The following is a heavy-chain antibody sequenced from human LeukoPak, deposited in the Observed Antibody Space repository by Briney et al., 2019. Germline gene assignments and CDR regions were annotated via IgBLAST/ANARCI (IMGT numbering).Heavy chain of an antibody. Sequence: ASVKVSCKASGYTFTSYAMHWVRQAPGQRLEWMGWINAGNGNTKYSQKFQGRVTITRDTSASTAYTELSSLRSEDTAVYYCARGGATTGFDYWGQGTLVTVSS. CDR3: ARGGATTGFDY. CDR1: GYTFTSYA. V-gene: IGHV1-3*01. D-gene: IGHD1-26*01. J-gene: IGHJ4*02. CDR2: INAGNGNT.